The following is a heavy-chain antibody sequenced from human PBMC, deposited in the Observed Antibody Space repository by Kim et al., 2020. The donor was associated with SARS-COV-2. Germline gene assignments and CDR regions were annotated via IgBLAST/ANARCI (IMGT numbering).Heavy chain of an antibody. V-gene: IGHV3-23*01. D-gene: IGHD4-4*01. Sequence: DSVKGRFTISRDNSKNTLYLQMNSLRAEDTAVYYCAKGLPQVTPRYYFDYWGQGTLVTVSS. J-gene: IGHJ4*02. CDR3: AKGLPQVTPRYYFDY.